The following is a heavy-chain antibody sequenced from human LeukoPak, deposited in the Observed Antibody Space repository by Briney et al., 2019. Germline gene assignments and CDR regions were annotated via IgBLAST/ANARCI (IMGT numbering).Heavy chain of an antibody. D-gene: IGHD3-9*01. Sequence: SETLSLTCTVSGGSFTPFYTSWVRPPPGEGREWIGHISYSGSTNYHPALKRRVNVSIDTSKDQVSLKLSSMTAADTAVYYCARGFDGPNAFDIWGQGTRVTVSS. CDR2: ISYSGST. CDR1: GGSFTPFY. J-gene: IGHJ3*02. V-gene: IGHV4-59*01. CDR3: ARGFDGPNAFDI.